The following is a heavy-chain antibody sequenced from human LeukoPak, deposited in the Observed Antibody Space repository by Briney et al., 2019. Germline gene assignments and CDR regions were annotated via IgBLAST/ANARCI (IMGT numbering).Heavy chain of an antibody. CDR3: AKERGGRLFDN. CDR2: IHSSDVGT. D-gene: IGHD2-15*01. J-gene: IGHJ4*02. V-gene: IGHV3-23*01. Sequence: QPGGSLRLSCAASGFTFSTYAMNWVRQAPGKGLEWVSSIHSSDVGTFYADSVKGRFTISRDNSKNTLYLQMNSLRAEDTAVYYCAKERGGRLFDNWGQGTLVTVSS. CDR1: GFTFSTYA.